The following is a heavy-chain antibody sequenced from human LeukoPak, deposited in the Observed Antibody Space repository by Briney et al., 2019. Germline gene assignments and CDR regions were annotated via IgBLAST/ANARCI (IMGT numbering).Heavy chain of an antibody. CDR2: ISYSGST. V-gene: IGHV4-59*01. J-gene: IGHJ4*02. CDR1: GGSISSYY. CDR3: ARKPIFASGRHWYYFDN. D-gene: IGHD3-10*01. Sequence: SETLSLTCTVSGGSISSYYWSWIRQPPGKGLEWIACISYSGSTKYNPSLKSRVTISVDTSKNQLSLKLSSVTAADTAVYYCARKPIFASGRHWYYFDNWGQGTLVTVSS.